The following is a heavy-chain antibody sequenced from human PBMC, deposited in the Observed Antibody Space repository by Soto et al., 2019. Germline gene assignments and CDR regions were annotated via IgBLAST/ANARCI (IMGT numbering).Heavy chain of an antibody. CDR1: GFTFSSYA. D-gene: IGHD3-3*01. J-gene: IGHJ6*02. V-gene: IGHV3-23*01. CDR2: ISGSGGST. CDR3: STDSHYEFSSSSKGGYYYYGMDV. Sequence: GGSLRLSCAASGFTFSSYAMSWVRQAPGKGLEWVSAISGSGGSTYYADYVKGRFAISRDNSKHTLYLQMNSLRAEDTAVYYCSTDSHYEFSSSSKGGYYYYGMDVWGQGTTATVSS.